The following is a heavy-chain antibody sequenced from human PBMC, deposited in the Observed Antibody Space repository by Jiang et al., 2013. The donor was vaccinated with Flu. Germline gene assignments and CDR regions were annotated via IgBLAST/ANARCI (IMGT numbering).Heavy chain of an antibody. V-gene: IGHV1-69*01. Sequence: SGAEVKEPGSSMKVSCKASGGTISGYVISWVRQAPGQGLEWMGGIIPMFGTTNYAQTFEGRVTITADESTSTVYLELGSLRSEDTAFYYCARDSSSEAYPLLLYYFDLWGRGTLVTVSS. J-gene: IGHJ2*01. CDR3: ARDSSSEAYPLLLYYFDL. CDR2: IIPMFGTT. CDR1: GGTISGYV. D-gene: IGHD2-15*01.